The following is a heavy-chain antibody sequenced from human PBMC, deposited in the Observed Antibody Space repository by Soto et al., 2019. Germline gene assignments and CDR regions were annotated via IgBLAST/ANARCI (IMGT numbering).Heavy chain of an antibody. V-gene: IGHV1-8*01. CDR1: GYTFSNYD. J-gene: IGHJ4*02. CDR3: ARVMGSVDF. CDR2: MNPKSGYT. Sequence: QVQLVQSGAEVKKPGTSVRLSCKTSGYTFSNYDINWVRQAAGQGLEWMGWMNPKSGYTGSARNFQGRVTMTRDTSMTTAYMELSSLRSEDTAMYYCARVMGSVDFWGQGTLVTVSS. D-gene: IGHD1-26*01.